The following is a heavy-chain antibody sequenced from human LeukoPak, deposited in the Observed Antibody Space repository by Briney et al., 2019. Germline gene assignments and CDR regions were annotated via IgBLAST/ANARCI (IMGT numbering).Heavy chain of an antibody. D-gene: IGHD3-10*01. V-gene: IGHV1-18*01. CDR3: ARDGHAYGHGSPHY. J-gene: IGHJ4*02. Sequence: EASVKVSCKASGYTFTSYGISWVRQAPGQGLEWMGWISAYNGNTNYAQKLQGRVTMTTDTSTSTAYMELRSLRSDDTAVYYCARDGHAYGHGSPHYWGQGTLVTVSS. CDR2: ISAYNGNT. CDR1: GYTFTSYG.